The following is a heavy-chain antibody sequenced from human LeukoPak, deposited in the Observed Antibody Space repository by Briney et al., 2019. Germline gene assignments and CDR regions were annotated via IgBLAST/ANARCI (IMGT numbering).Heavy chain of an antibody. D-gene: IGHD3-3*01. J-gene: IGHJ4*02. CDR2: IYYSGST. CDR3: ARVYYDFWSGYFPYYFDY. V-gene: IGHV4-59*12. CDR1: GGSISSYY. Sequence: SETLSLTCTVSGGSISSYYWSWIRQPPGKGLEWIGYIYYSGSTYYNPSLKSRVTISVDTSKNQFSLKLSSVTAADTAVYYCARVYYDFWSGYFPYYFDYWGQGTLVTVSS.